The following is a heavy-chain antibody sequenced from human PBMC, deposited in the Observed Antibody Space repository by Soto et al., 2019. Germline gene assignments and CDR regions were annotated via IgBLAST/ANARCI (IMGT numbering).Heavy chain of an antibody. CDR1: GGSISSGGYY. CDR3: ARVSDYSGYAWP. Sequence: SETLSLTCTVSGGSISSGGYYWSWIRQHPGKGLEWIGYIYYSGSTYYNPSLKSRVTISVDTSKNQFSLKLSSVTAADTAVYYCARVSDYSGYAWPWGQGTLVTVSS. V-gene: IGHV4-31*03. D-gene: IGHD5-12*01. CDR2: IYYSGST. J-gene: IGHJ5*02.